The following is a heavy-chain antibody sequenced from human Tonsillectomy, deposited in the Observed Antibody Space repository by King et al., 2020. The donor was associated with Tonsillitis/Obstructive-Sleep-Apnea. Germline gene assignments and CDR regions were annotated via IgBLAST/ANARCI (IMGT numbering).Heavy chain of an antibody. J-gene: IGHJ6*03. CDR2: ISGIVGST. V-gene: IGHV3-23*04. D-gene: IGHD4-11*01. CDR3: AKMTTVTSGYYYYYMDV. Sequence: VQLVESGGGLVQPGGSLRLSCAASGFTFSSYAMSLVRQAPGKGLEWVSAISGIVGSTYYADSVKGRFTFSRDNSKNTLYLQMNSLRAEDTAVYYCAKMTTVTSGYYYYYMDVWGKGTTVTVSS. CDR1: GFTFSSYA.